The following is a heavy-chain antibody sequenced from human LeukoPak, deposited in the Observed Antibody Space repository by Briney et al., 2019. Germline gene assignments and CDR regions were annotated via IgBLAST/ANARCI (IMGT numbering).Heavy chain of an antibody. J-gene: IGHJ4*02. CDR1: GVSFTDYY. V-gene: IGHV4-34*01. Sequence: SETLSLTCAVHGVSFTDYYWTWIRQPPGKGLEWIGEINHSGSTNYNPSLKSRVSISVDTSRNQFSLKLSSVTAADTAVYYCAREACSGGYCHPDYWGQGTLVTVSS. D-gene: IGHD2-15*01. CDR2: INHSGST. CDR3: AREACSGGYCHPDY.